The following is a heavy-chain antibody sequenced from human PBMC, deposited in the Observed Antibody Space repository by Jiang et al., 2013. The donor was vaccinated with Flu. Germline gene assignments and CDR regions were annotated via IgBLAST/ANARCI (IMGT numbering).Heavy chain of an antibody. J-gene: IGHJ3*02. V-gene: IGHV5-51*01. D-gene: IGHD4-17*01. CDR1: GYSFTSYW. CDR3: ARHGGTVTNSNRMGAFDI. CDR2: IYPGDSDT. Sequence: GAEVKKPGESLKISCKGSGYSFTSYWIGWVRQMPGKGLEWMGIIYPGDSDTRYSPSFQGQVTISADKSISTAYLQWSTLKASDTAMYYCARHGGTVTNSNRMGAFDIWGQGTMVTVSS.